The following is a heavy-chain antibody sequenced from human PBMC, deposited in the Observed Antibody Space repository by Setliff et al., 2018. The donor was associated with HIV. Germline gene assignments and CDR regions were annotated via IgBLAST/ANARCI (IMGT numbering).Heavy chain of an antibody. J-gene: IGHJ1*01. CDR2: IWYDGSNK. Sequence: PGGSLRLSCAASGFSFSSYGMHWVRQAPGKGLEWVAVIWYDGSNKYHADSVKGRFTISRDNSKNTLYLQMNSLRAEDTAVYYCAKDAGSYSYVHEYFQHWGQGTLVTVSS. V-gene: IGHV3-33*06. CDR1: GFSFSSYG. D-gene: IGHD5-18*01. CDR3: AKDAGSYSYVHEYFQH.